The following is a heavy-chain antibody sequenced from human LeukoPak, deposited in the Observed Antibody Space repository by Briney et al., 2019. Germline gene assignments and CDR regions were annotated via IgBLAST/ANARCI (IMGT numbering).Heavy chain of an antibody. J-gene: IGHJ4*02. Sequence: SETLFLTCIVSGGAIGSDGYYWNWIPQHPGKGLEWIGYIYYSGSASYNPSLKSRVTISVDTSKNQFSLRLSSVTAADTAVYYCARGSYYGFSGDSWGQGSLVTVSS. CDR3: ARGSYYGFSGDS. CDR2: IYYSGSA. D-gene: IGHD3-10*01. V-gene: IGHV4-31*03. CDR1: GGAIGSDGYY.